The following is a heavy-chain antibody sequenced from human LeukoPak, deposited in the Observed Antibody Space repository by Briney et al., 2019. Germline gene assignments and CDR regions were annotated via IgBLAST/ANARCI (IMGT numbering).Heavy chain of an antibody. J-gene: IGHJ4*02. CDR3: ARDRSSGWSPGYFDY. D-gene: IGHD6-19*01. CDR2: IYTSGST. Sequence: PSQTLSLTCTVSGGSISSGSYYWSWIRQPAGKGLEWIGRIYTSGSTNYNPSLKSRVTMSVDTSKNQFSLKLSSVTAADTAVYYCARDRSSGWSPGYFDYWGQGTLVTVSS. CDR1: GGSISSGSYY. V-gene: IGHV4-61*02.